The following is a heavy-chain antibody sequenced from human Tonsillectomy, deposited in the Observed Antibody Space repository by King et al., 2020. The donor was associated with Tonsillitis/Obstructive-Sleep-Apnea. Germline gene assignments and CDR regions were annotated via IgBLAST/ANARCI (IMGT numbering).Heavy chain of an antibody. J-gene: IGHJ4*02. CDR3: AKDTSYQLWFAN. D-gene: IGHD5-18*01. CDR2: ISWNSGSI. Sequence: DVQLVESGGGLVQPGRSLRLSCAASGFTFDDYAMHWVRQAPGKGLEWVSGISWNSGSIGYADSVKGRFTISRDNAKNSLYLQMNSLRAEDTALYYCAKDTSYQLWFANWGQGTLVTVSS. V-gene: IGHV3-9*01. CDR1: GFTFDDYA.